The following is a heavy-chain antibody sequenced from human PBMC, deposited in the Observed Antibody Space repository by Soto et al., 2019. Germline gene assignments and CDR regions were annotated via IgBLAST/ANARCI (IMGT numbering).Heavy chain of an antibody. CDR1: GGSFSGYY. CDR2: INHSGST. V-gene: IGHV4-34*01. Sequence: QVQLQQWGAGLLKPSETLSLTCAVYGGSFSGYYWTWIRQPPGTGLEGIGEINHSGSTNYNPSLKSRVTISVDTSKHPLSLKLTSVTAAATAVYYCARDKITGLFDYWGQGTLVTVSS. CDR3: ARDKITGLFDY. J-gene: IGHJ4*02. D-gene: IGHD2-8*02.